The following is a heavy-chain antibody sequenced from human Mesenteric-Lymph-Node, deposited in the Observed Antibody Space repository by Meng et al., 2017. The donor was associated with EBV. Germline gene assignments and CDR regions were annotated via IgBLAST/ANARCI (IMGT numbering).Heavy chain of an antibody. CDR1: GGSVISDTYY. CDR3: ARGGYSGYDFDY. D-gene: IGHD5-12*01. J-gene: IGHJ4*02. Sequence: GRLQESGPGLVKPSETLSLTCSVSGGSVISDTYYWSWIRQPPGKGLEWIAFIYYTGSTSYNPSLKSRVTMSVDTSKNQFSLRLSSVTAADTAVYFCARGGYSGYDFDYWGQGTLVTVSS. CDR2: IYYTGST. V-gene: IGHV4-61*01.